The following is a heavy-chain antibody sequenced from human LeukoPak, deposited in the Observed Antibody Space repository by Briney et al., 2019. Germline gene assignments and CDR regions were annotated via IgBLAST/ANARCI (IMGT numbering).Heavy chain of an antibody. V-gene: IGHV4-59*08. CDR2: IYYSGST. J-gene: IGHJ5*02. D-gene: IGHD1-20*01. Sequence: SETLSLTCTVSGGSISSYYWSWIRQPPGKGLEWIGYIYYSGSTNYNPSLKSRVTISVDTSKNQFSLKLSSVTAADTAVYYCARTVSNGWFVPWGQGTLVTVSS. CDR1: GGSISSYY. CDR3: ARTVSNGWFVP.